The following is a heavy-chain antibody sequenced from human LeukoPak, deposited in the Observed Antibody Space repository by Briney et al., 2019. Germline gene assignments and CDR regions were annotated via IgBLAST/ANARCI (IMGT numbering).Heavy chain of an antibody. CDR3: ARKSASGNYPLDY. CDR1: GFTFSSYA. CDR2: IGPSGTAI. D-gene: IGHD3-10*01. Sequence: GGSLSLSCAASGFTFSSYAMNWVRQAPGRGLEWVSYIGPSGTAIYYADSVKGRFTISRDNAKNTVFLQMSSLRAEDTALYYCARKSASGNYPLDYWGQGTLVTVSS. J-gene: IGHJ4*02. V-gene: IGHV3-48*01.